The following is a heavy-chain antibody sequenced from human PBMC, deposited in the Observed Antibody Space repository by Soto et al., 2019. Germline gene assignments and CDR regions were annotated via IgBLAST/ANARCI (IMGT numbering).Heavy chain of an antibody. D-gene: IGHD3-10*01. J-gene: IGHJ4*02. V-gene: IGHV3-23*01. CDR1: GFSFSNFA. CDR2: ITGSSNSA. Sequence: EVKLLESGGGLVQPGGSLRLSCEASGFSFSNFAMGWVRQAPGKGLEWISTITGSSNSAFYADSVKGRFTVSRDNSKNTLSLQMNSLRAEDTAVYYCAKERILLWFGQFEVWGQGALVTVSS. CDR3: AKERILLWFGQFEV.